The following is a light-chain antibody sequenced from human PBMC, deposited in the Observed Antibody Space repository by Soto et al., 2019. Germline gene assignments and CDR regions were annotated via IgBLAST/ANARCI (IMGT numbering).Light chain of an antibody. CDR3: QQYGSSPET. J-gene: IGKJ1*01. CDR2: GAS. CDR1: QSISSD. V-gene: IGKV3-15*01. Sequence: EIVMTQSPATLSVSPGDRATLSCRASQSISSDLAWYQQKPGQAPRLLIHGASTRAADIPARFSGSGSGTEFTLTISRLEPEDFAVYYCQQYGSSPETFGQGTKVDIK.